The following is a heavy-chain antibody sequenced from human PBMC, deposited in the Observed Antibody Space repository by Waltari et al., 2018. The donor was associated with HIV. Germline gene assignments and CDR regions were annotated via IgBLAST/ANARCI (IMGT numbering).Heavy chain of an antibody. CDR1: GGSSSGYF. V-gene: IGHV4-34*01. D-gene: IGHD3-22*01. J-gene: IGHJ6*02. Sequence: QVQLKQWGAGLVKPSETLSLTCAVYGGSSSGYFWNWVRQHPGKGLEWVGEVNHNEITNYNPSLKSRVSITVDSSKNQFSLRLRSVTAADTAVYYCARLAGRDSSGQYSHYYSGMDVWGQGTTVTVSS. CDR2: VNHNEIT. CDR3: ARLAGRDSSGQYSHYYSGMDV.